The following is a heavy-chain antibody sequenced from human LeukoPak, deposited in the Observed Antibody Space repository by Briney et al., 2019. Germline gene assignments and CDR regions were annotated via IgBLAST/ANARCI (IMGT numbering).Heavy chain of an antibody. J-gene: IGHJ4*02. V-gene: IGHV4-39*01. D-gene: IGHD2-15*01. CDR2: IYYSGST. CDR1: GVSISSISYY. CDR3: ARHNRVVPPDY. Sequence: PSETLSLTCTVSGVSISSISYYWGWIRQPPGKGLEWIGNIYYSGSTYYNPSLMSRVTISVDTSKNQFSLKVTSVTAADTAVYYCARHNRVVPPDYWGQGTLVTVSS.